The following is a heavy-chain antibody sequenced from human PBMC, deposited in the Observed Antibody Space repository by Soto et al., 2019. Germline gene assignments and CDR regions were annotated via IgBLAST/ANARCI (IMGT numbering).Heavy chain of an antibody. CDR2: INSDGSST. CDR3: ARGGSLNWYVDL. J-gene: IGHJ2*01. D-gene: IGHD1-26*01. CDR1: GFTFSSYW. Sequence: EVQLVESGGGLVQPGGSLRLSCAASGFTFSSYWMHWVRQAPGKGLVGVSRINSDGSSTSYADSVKGRFTISRDNAKNTLYLQMNSLRAEDTAVYYCARGGSLNWYVDLWGRGTLVTVSS. V-gene: IGHV3-74*01.